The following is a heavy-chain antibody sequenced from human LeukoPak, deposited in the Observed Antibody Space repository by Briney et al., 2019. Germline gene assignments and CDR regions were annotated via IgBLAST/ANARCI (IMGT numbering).Heavy chain of an antibody. CDR3: ARHGKGYAPLLY. D-gene: IGHD2-15*01. J-gene: IGHJ4*02. V-gene: IGHV4-59*08. CDR2: IYYSGST. Sequence: SETLSLTCTVSGGSISGYYWSWIRQPPGKGLEWIGYIYYSGSTNYNPSLKSRVTISVDTSKNQFSLKLSSVTAADTAVYYCARHGKGYAPLLYWGQGTLVTVSS. CDR1: GGSISGYY.